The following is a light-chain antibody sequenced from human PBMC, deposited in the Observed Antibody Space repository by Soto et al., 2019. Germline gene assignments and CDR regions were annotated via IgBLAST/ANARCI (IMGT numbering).Light chain of an antibody. CDR3: CSYVGSDTYVI. CDR1: SSDIGGYIL. V-gene: IGLV2-23*01. CDR2: EGS. J-gene: IGLJ2*01. Sequence: QSALTQPASVSGSPGQSITISCTGTSSDIGGYILVSWYQREPGKAPKLMIYEGSKRPSGVSNRFSGSKSGNTASLTISGLQAEDEAHYYCCSYVGSDTYVIFGGGTKLTVL.